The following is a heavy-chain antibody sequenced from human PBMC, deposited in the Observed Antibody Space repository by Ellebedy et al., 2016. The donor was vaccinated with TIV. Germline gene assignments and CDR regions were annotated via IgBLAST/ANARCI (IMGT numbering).Heavy chain of an antibody. CDR2: ITNTGSTI. Sequence: GESLKISCAGSGFTFSDYYMTWVRQAPGKGLEWVSYITNTGSTIYYADSVKGRFTISRDNSKDTLFLQMNSLRAEDTAIYFCARDPVGVGPAFDVWGQGTMVTVSS. J-gene: IGHJ3*01. D-gene: IGHD4-23*01. V-gene: IGHV3-11*01. CDR3: ARDPVGVGPAFDV. CDR1: GFTFSDYY.